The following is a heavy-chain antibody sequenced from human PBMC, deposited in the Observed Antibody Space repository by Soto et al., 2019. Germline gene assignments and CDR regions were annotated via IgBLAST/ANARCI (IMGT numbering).Heavy chain of an antibody. CDR3: ARAKSNYQTFDH. V-gene: IGHV4-4*07. J-gene: IGHJ4*02. CDR2: LHSTGAT. Sequence: PSETLSLTCTVSGGSINNYWWSWIRQAADKRLEWIGRLHSTGATNYNPSLRSRVTMSVDKSKNQFSLNLASVTAADTAVYYCARAKSNYQTFDHWGQGSQVTVSS. CDR1: GGSINNYW. D-gene: IGHD4-4*01.